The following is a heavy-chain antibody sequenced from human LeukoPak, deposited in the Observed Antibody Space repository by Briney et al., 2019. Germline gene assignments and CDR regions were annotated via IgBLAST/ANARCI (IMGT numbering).Heavy chain of an antibody. D-gene: IGHD1-26*01. J-gene: IGHJ5*02. CDR1: GGSISSYY. Sequence: PSETLSLTCTVSGGSISSYYWSWIRQPPGKGLEWIGYIYYSGSTNYNPSLKSRVTISVDTSKNQFSLKLSSVTAADTAVYYCAGARVLRQDWFDPWGQGTLVTVSS. V-gene: IGHV4-59*08. CDR2: IYYSGST. CDR3: AGARVLRQDWFDP.